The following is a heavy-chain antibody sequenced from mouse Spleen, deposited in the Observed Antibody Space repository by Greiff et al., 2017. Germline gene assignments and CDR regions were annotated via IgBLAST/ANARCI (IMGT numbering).Heavy chain of an antibody. CDR3: ARRDYGSSYGWYFDV. J-gene: IGHJ1*01. CDR2: IYPGNVNT. V-gene: IGHV1S56*01. D-gene: IGHD1-1*01. CDR1: GYTFTSYY. Sequence: LVESGPELVKPGASVRISCKASGYTFTSYYIHWVKQRPGQGLEWIGWIYPGNVNTKYNEKFKGKATLTADKSSSTAYMQLSSLTSEDSAVYFCARRDYGSSYGWYFDVWGAGTTVTVSS.